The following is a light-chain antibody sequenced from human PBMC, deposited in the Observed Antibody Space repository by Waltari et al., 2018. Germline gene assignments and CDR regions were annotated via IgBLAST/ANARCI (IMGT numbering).Light chain of an antibody. J-gene: IGLJ3*02. V-gene: IGLV4-69*01. CDR3: QTWGTGTWV. CDR1: SGHSFYP. Sequence: QLVLTQSPSASASLGASVKLSCTLSSGHSFYPIAWHQQQPEKGPRFLMKVNNDGSNMKGDGIPDLFSVSCSGAGRYLTISILQSEDEADYYCQTWGTGTWVFGGGTKLTVL. CDR2: VNNDGSN.